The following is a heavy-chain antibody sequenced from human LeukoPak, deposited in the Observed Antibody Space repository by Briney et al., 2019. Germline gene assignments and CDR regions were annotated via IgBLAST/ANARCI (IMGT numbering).Heavy chain of an antibody. D-gene: IGHD5-18*01. CDR1: GGSFSGYY. Sequence: SETLSLTCAVYGGSFSGYYWSWIRQPPGKGLEWIGEINHSGSTNYNPSLKSRVTISVDTSKNQFSRKLSSVTAADTAVYYCARGGGYSYGPNHFDYWGQGTLVTVSS. CDR3: ARGGGYSYGPNHFDY. CDR2: INHSGST. J-gene: IGHJ4*02. V-gene: IGHV4-34*01.